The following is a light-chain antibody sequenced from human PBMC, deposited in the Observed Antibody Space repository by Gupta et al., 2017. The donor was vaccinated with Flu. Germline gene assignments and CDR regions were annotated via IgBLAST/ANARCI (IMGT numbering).Light chain of an antibody. CDR2: KNN. CDR1: NSNIGRGN. CDR3: AAWDGTLDGVV. J-gene: IGLJ2*01. V-gene: IGLV1-47*01. Sequence: SVLTPPPSASGPPGQRVTISCSRSNSNIGRGNVYWYQQFPGTAPKVLIHKNNHRRSEVPDRFSGSKSGTSASLAIXGXLAEDEXDYYCAAWDGTLDGVVFGGGTKLTVL.